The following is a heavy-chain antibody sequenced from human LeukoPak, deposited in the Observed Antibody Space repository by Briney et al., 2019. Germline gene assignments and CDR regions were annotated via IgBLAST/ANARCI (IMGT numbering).Heavy chain of an antibody. J-gene: IGHJ4*02. Sequence: GGSLRLSCAASGFTFSSYWMSWVRQAPGKGLEWVANIKQDGSEKYYVDSVKGRFTISRDNAKKLLYLQMNSLRAEDTAVYYCARDGFVDTAMVFDYWGQGTLVTVSS. CDR2: IKQDGSEK. D-gene: IGHD5-18*01. V-gene: IGHV3-7*03. CDR3: ARDGFVDTAMVFDY. CDR1: GFTFSSYW.